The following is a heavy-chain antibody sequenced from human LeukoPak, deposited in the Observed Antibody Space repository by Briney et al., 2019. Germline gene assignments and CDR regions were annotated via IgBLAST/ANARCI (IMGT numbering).Heavy chain of an antibody. J-gene: IGHJ3*02. CDR1: GGSISSYY. CDR2: IYYSGST. D-gene: IGHD3-10*01. Sequence: SETLSLTCTVSGGSISSYYWSWIWQPPGKGLEWIGYIYYSGSTNYNPSLKSRVTISVDTSKNQFSLKLSSVTAADTAVYYCARVTALNGSGTFLQFAFDIWGQGTMVTVSS. V-gene: IGHV4-59*01. CDR3: ARVTALNGSGTFLQFAFDI.